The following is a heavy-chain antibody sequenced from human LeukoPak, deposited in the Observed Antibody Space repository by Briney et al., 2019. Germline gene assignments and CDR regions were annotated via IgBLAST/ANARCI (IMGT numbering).Heavy chain of an antibody. D-gene: IGHD6-19*01. Sequence: PGGSLRLSCAASGFTFSSYWMSWFRQAPGKGLEWVANIKQDGSEKYYVDSVKGRFTISRDNAKNSLYLQMNSLRAEDTAVYYCAKGRYSSGWYDYFDYWGQGTLVTVSS. CDR1: GFTFSSYW. V-gene: IGHV3-7*03. CDR2: IKQDGSEK. J-gene: IGHJ4*02. CDR3: AKGRYSSGWYDYFDY.